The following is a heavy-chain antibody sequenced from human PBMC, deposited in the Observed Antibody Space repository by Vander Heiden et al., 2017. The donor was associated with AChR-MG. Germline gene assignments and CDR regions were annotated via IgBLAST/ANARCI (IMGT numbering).Heavy chain of an antibody. Sequence: QVQLVQSGAEVKKPGASVKVSCKASGYTFTSYGINWVRQATGQGLEWMGWMNPNSGNTGYAQKFQGRVTMTRNTSISTAYMELSSLRSEDTAVYYCARGEGYCSSTSCYTSYYYYYGMDVWGQGTTVTVSS. CDR2: MNPNSGNT. CDR1: GYTFTSYG. CDR3: ARGEGYCSSTSCYTSYYYYYGMDV. J-gene: IGHJ6*02. D-gene: IGHD2-2*01. V-gene: IGHV1-8*01.